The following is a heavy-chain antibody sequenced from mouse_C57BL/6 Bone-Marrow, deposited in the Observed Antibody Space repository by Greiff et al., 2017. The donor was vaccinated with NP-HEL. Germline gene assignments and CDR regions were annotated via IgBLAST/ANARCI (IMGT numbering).Heavy chain of an antibody. CDR1: GYTFTDYY. CDR3: ARDDGYFHFDY. J-gene: IGHJ2*01. D-gene: IGHD2-3*01. V-gene: IGHV1-26*01. Sequence: EVQLQQSGPELVKPGASVKISCKASGYTFTDYYMNWVKQSHGKSLEWVGDINPNNGGTSYNQKFKGKATLTVDKSSCTAYMELRSLTSEDSADYYSARDDGYFHFDYGGQGTTLTVSS. CDR2: INPNNGGT.